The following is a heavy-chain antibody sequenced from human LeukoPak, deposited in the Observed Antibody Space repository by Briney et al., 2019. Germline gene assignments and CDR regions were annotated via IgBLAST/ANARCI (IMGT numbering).Heavy chain of an antibody. CDR1: GFTFGSYA. CDR3: ARSDSSAIYGDY. V-gene: IGHV3-30-3*01. CDR2: ISYDGSNK. D-gene: IGHD3-22*01. Sequence: GGSLRLSCAASGFTFGSYAMHWVRQAPGKGLEWVAVISYDGSNKYYADSVKGRFTISRDNSKNTLYLQMNSLRAEDTAVYYCARSDSSAIYGDYWGQGTLVTVSS. J-gene: IGHJ4*02.